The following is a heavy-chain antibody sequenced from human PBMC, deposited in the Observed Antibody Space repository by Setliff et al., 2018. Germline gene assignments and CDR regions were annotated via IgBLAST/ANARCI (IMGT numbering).Heavy chain of an antibody. D-gene: IGHD1-1*01. Sequence: PSETLSLTCNVSGASVSSHYWDWIRQPPGKGLEWIGFISYSGITTYNVSLKSRVSISVDTSKDQLSLTLSSVTAADTAVYYCVREGYSEYFLDWGRGTLVTVSS. CDR1: GASVSSHY. V-gene: IGHV4-59*02. CDR2: ISYSGIT. J-gene: IGHJ1*01. CDR3: VREGYSEYFLD.